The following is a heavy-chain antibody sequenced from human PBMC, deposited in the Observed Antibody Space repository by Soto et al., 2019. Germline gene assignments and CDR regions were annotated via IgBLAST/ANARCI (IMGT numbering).Heavy chain of an antibody. V-gene: IGHV3-21*01. CDR2: ISGSSTYI. CDR3: ARKGASGCDPYYFDY. CDR1: GFTFSSYS. J-gene: IGHJ4*02. Sequence: GGSLRLSCTASGFTFSSYSVNWVRQAPGRGLEWVSSISGSSTYIYYADSVKGRFTISRDNAKNSVFLQMSSLSAEDTAVYYCARKGASGCDPYYFDYWGQGTLVTVSS. D-gene: IGHD6-19*01.